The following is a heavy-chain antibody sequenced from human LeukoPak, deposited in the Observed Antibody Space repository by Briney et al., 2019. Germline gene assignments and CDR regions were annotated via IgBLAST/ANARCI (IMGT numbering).Heavy chain of an antibody. V-gene: IGHV1-46*01. CDR2: INPSGGST. J-gene: IGHJ5*02. CDR1: GYTFTSYY. Sequence: ASVKVSCKASGYTFTSYYMHWVRQAPGQGLEWMVIINPSGGSTSYAQKFQGRVTMTRDTSTSTVYMELSSLRSEDTAVYYCARDGRYCSSTSCYDNWSDPWGQGTLVTVSS. CDR3: ARDGRYCSSTSCYDNWSDP. D-gene: IGHD2-2*01.